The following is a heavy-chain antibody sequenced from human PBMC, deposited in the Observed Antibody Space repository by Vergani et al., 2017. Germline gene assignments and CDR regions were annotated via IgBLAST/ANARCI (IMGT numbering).Heavy chain of an antibody. Sequence: QLQLQESGPGLVKPSETLSLTCTVSGGSISSSSYYWGWIRQPPGKGLEWIGSIYYSGSTYYNPSLKSRVTISVDTSKNQFSLKLSSVTAADTAVYYCATLKQLYVFDYWGQGTLVTVSS. CDR1: GGSISSSSYY. CDR2: IYYSGST. J-gene: IGHJ4*02. D-gene: IGHD6-13*01. V-gene: IGHV4-39*01. CDR3: ATLKQLYVFDY.